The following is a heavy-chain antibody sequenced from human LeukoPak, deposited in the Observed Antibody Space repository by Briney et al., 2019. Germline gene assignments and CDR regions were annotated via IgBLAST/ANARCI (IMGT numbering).Heavy chain of an antibody. J-gene: IGHJ4*02. D-gene: IGHD3-22*01. CDR3: ARXYYYDSSGXPPDY. V-gene: IGHV2-70*01. CDR2: IDWDDDK. Sequence: SGPALVNPTQPLTLTCTFSGFSLSTSGMCVSWIRQPPGKALEWLAPIDWDDDKYYSTSPKTRLTISKDTSKNQVVLTMTNMDPVDTATSXCARXYYYDSSGXPPDYWGQGTLVTVSS. CDR1: GFSLSTSGMC.